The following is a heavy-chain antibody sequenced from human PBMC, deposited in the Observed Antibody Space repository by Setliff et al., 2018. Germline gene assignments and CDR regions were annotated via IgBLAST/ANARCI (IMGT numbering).Heavy chain of an antibody. CDR1: GFSLSTSGMC. J-gene: IGHJ4*02. CDR2: IDWDDDK. CDR3: ARIRLGDYYDSSGYFDY. D-gene: IGHD3-22*01. V-gene: IGHV2-70*11. Sequence: SGPTLVNPTQTLTLTCTFSGFSLSTSGMCVSWIRQPPGKALEWLARIDWDDDKYYSTSLKTRLTISKDTSKNQVVLTMTNMDPVDTATYYCARIRLGDYYDSSGYFDYWGQGTLVTVSS.